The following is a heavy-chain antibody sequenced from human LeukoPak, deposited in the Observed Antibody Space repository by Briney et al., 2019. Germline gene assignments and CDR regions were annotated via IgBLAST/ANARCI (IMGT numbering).Heavy chain of an antibody. CDR2: IYGAGDT. D-gene: IGHD2-2*01. V-gene: IGHV3-53*01. J-gene: IGHJ6*03. Sequence: GGSLRLSCAVSGFIVNNNYLSWVRQAPGKGLEWVSVIYGAGDTFYADSVKGRFTISRDNSINTVYLHMNNLRAEDTAVYYCAKILPAAPYDYMDVWGKGTTVTVSS. CDR3: AKILPAAPYDYMDV. CDR1: GFIVNNNY.